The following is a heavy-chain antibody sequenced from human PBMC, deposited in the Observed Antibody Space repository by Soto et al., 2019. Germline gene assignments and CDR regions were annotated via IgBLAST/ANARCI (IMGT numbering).Heavy chain of an antibody. V-gene: IGHV3-11*01. Sequence: QVQLVESGGGLVKPGGFLRLSCAASGFTFSDYYMSWLRQAPGKGLEWVSYISTNSITIYYTHSVKGRFTISRDNARNSLYLQMNSLRAEYTAMYYCASARAGSGRSFESWGQGTLFAVAS. CDR2: ISTNSITI. CDR3: ASARAGSGRSFES. J-gene: IGHJ4*02. CDR1: GFTFSDYY. D-gene: IGHD1-26*01.